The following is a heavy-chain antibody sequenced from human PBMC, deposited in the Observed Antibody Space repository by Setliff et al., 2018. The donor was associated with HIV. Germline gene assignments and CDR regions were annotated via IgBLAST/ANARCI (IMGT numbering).Heavy chain of an antibody. Sequence: SVKVSCKASGGTFRSHEISWVRQAPGQGLEWMGGIVPILNTGNYAPKFQGRVTITADESTTTAYMELSSLRSEDTAVYYCAADNYNCNSFDSWGQGSLVTVSS. CDR3: AADNYNCNSFDS. CDR1: GGTFRSHE. D-gene: IGHD3-3*01. CDR2: IVPILNTG. J-gene: IGHJ4*02. V-gene: IGHV1-69*13.